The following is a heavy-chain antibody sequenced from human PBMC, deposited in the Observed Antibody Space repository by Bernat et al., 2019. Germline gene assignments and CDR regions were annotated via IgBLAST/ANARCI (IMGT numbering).Heavy chain of an antibody. CDR3: ARDRVGAAMVRGLLDY. Sequence: QVQLVESGGGVVQPGRSLRLSCAASGFTFSSYAMHWVHQAPGKGLEWVAVISYDGSNKYYADSVKGRFTISRDNSKNTLYLQMNSLRAEDTAVYYCARDRVGAAMVRGLLDYWGQGTLVTVSS. CDR2: ISYDGSNK. V-gene: IGHV3-30-3*01. CDR1: GFTFSSYA. D-gene: IGHD3-10*01. J-gene: IGHJ4*02.